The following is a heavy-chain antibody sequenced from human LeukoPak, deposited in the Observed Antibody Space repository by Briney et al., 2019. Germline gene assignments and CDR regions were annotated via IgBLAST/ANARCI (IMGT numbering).Heavy chain of an antibody. V-gene: IGHV3-23*01. J-gene: IGHJ6*02. CDR2: ISGSGGST. D-gene: IGHD6-13*01. Sequence: GGSLRLSCAASGFTFSSYAMSWVRQAPGKGLGWVSAISGSGGSTYYADSVKGRFTISRDNSKNTLYLQMNSLRAEDTAVYYCAKDLIAAAGTYYYYGMDVWGQGTTVTVSS. CDR3: AKDLIAAAGTYYYYGMDV. CDR1: GFTFSSYA.